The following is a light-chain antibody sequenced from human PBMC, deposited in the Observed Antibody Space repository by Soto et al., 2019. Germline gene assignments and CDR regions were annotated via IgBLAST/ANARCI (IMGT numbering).Light chain of an antibody. J-gene: IGLJ1*01. V-gene: IGLV2-8*01. CDR3: ASYAGGNQV. CDR1: SSDVGGYDY. CDR2: EVT. Sequence: QSALTQPPSESASSGQSVTISCTGTSSDVGGYDYVSWYQHHPGKAPKLMIYEVTKRSSGVPDRFSGSKSGNTASLTVSGLLAEDEADYCCASYAGGNQVFGTGTKLTVL.